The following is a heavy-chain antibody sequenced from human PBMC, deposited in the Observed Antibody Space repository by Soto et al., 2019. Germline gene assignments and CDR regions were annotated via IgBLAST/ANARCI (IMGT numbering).Heavy chain of an antibody. V-gene: IGHV3-21*01. J-gene: IGHJ6*02. D-gene: IGHD3-16*02. CDR1: GFTFSNYS. Sequence: LRLSCAASGFTFSNYSMNWVRQAPGKGLEWVSSISLSSSFIYYADSVKGRFTISRDNAKNSLYLQMSSLRAEDTAVYYCARDLRLGELSFYGMDVWGQGTTVTVSS. CDR2: ISLSSSFI. CDR3: ARDLRLGELSFYGMDV.